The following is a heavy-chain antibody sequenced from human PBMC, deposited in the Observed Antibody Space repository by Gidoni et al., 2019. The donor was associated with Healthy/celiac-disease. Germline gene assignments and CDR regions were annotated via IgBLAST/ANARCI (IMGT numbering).Heavy chain of an antibody. CDR2: INPSGGST. CDR3: ARGRLRGWYPY. D-gene: IGHD6-19*01. CDR1: GYTFTSYY. Sequence: QVQLVQSGAEVKKPGASVKVSCQASGYTFTSYYMHWERQAPGQGLEWMGIINPSGGSTSYAQKSQGRVTMTRDTSTSTVYMELSSLRSEDTAVYYCARGRLRGWYPYWGQGTLVTVSS. V-gene: IGHV1-46*01. J-gene: IGHJ4*02.